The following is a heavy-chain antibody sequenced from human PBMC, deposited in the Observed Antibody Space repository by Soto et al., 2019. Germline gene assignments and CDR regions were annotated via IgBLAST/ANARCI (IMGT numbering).Heavy chain of an antibody. CDR1: GGSVSSGSYY. J-gene: IGHJ4*02. CDR2: IYYSGST. D-gene: IGHD5-12*01. Sequence: SETLSLTCTVSGGSVSSGSYYWSWIRQPPGKGLEWIGYIYYSGSTNYNPSLKSRVTISVDTSKNQFSLKLSSVTAADTAVYYCARFTTGREMATILNFDYWGQGTLVTVSS. V-gene: IGHV4-61*01. CDR3: ARFTTGREMATILNFDY.